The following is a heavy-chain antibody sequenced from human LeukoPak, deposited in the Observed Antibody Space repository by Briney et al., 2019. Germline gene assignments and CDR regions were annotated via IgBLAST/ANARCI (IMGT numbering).Heavy chain of an antibody. V-gene: IGHV4-4*07. Sequence: SETLSLTCTVSGGSISSYYWSWIRQSAGKGLEWIGRIYTSGSTNYNPSLKSRVTMSVDASKNQFSLELSSVTAADTAVYYCASESWGGDYYFDYWGQGTLVTVSS. CDR1: GGSISSYY. CDR2: IYTSGST. J-gene: IGHJ4*02. D-gene: IGHD2-21*02. CDR3: ASESWGGDYYFDY.